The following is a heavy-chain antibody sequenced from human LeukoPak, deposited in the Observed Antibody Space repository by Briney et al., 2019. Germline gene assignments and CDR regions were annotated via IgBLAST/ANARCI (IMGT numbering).Heavy chain of an antibody. Sequence: SETLSLTCTVSGGSISSYYWSWIRQPAGKGLEWIGHIYTSGSTNYNPSLKGRVTISVDTSKNQFSLKLRSVTAADTAVYYCARLDTVTSFDFWGQGTLVTVSS. D-gene: IGHD4-17*01. V-gene: IGHV4-4*07. CDR3: ARLDTVTSFDF. J-gene: IGHJ4*02. CDR2: IYTSGST. CDR1: GGSISSYY.